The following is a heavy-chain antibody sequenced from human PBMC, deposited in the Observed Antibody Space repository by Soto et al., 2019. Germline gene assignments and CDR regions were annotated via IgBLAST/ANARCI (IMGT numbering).Heavy chain of an antibody. CDR2: IKSKTDGGTT. CDR3: TTSLSYSSTRPFDY. Sequence: VGSLRLSCVASGFSFSSVWMTWVRQAPGKGLEWVGRIKSKTDGGTTDYAAPVKGRITISREDSKNTLFLEMNSLKTEDTAVYYCTTSLSYSSTRPFDYWGQGTLVTVSS. V-gene: IGHV3-15*01. J-gene: IGHJ4*02. D-gene: IGHD6-13*01. CDR1: GFSFSSVW.